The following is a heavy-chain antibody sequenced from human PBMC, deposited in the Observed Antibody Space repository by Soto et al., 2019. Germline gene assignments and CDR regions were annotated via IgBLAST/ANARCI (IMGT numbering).Heavy chain of an antibody. D-gene: IGHD3-10*01. Sequence: ASVKVSCKTSGYFFTSHYIHWLRLSPGRGLEWMGRINPNNGDTNSPQEFQGRVTMTSDTSISTAYMEMSGLRSDDTALYYCAREITYGGGSFSLGLWGQGALVTAPQ. J-gene: IGHJ4*02. CDR2: INPNNGDT. CDR1: GYFFTSHY. CDR3: AREITYGGGSFSLGL. V-gene: IGHV1-2*06.